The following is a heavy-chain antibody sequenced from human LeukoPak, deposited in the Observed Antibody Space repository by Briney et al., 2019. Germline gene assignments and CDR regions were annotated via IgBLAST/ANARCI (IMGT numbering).Heavy chain of an antibody. J-gene: IGHJ4*02. D-gene: IGHD3-22*01. CDR1: GVTFSSYA. V-gene: IGHV1-69*04. CDR3: ARDGQNYYDSSGHSFDY. CDR2: ITPILGIV. Sequence: GASVKLSCKASGVTFSSYAISWVRQPPGHRLESLGSITPILGIVNDAQKFQGRVTITADKSTSTAYMELSSLRSEDTAVYYCARDGQNYYDSSGHSFDYWGQGTLVTVSS.